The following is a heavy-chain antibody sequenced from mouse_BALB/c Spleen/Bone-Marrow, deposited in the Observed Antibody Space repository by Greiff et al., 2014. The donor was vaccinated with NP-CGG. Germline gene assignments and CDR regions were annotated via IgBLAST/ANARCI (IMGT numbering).Heavy chain of an antibody. J-gene: IGHJ3*01. CDR1: GYSFTRYW. D-gene: IGHD2-4*01. V-gene: IGHV1-5*01. Sequence: VQLKESGTVLARPGASVKMSCKASGYSFTRYWMHWVKQRPGQGLEWIGVIYPGNSDTIYNQKFKGKAKLTAVTSASTAYMELSSLTNEDSAVYCCTRSYYDYGGFPYWGQGTLVTVSA. CDR2: IYPGNSDT. CDR3: TRSYYDYGGFPY.